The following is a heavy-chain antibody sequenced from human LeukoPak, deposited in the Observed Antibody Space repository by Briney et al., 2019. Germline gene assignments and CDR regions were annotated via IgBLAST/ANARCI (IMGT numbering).Heavy chain of an antibody. J-gene: IGHJ4*02. CDR1: GYPFTRYG. V-gene: IGHV1-18*01. D-gene: IGHD2-2*01. CDR3: ATYYCSTTSCYPYFFDY. CDR2: INPDNGNT. Sequence: ASVTVSCKASGYPFTRYGISWVRQAPGQGLEWVGWINPDNGNTKYAQKFQGRVTMTTDTSTSTAHMELRSLRSDDTAVYYCATYYCSTTSCYPYFFDYWGQGTLVTVSS.